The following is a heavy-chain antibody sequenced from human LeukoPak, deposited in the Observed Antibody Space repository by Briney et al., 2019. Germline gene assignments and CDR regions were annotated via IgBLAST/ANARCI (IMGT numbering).Heavy chain of an antibody. CDR2: ISSSSSYI. CDR1: GFTFSSYS. V-gene: IGHV3-21*01. Sequence: GGSLRLSCAASGFTFSSYSMNWVRQAPGKGLEWVSSISSSSSYIYYADSVEGRFTIYRDNAKKSLYLQMNSLRAEDTAVYYCARAVWDSSGHLFDYWGQGTLVTVSS. CDR3: ARAVWDSSGHLFDY. J-gene: IGHJ4*02. D-gene: IGHD3-22*01.